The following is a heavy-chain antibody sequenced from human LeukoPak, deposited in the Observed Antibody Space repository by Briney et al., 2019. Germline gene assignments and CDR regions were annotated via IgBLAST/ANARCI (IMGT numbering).Heavy chain of an antibody. J-gene: IGHJ5*02. CDR1: GFTFSSYS. V-gene: IGHV3-23*01. CDR2: LSGSGDIT. D-gene: IGHD3-10*01. CDR3: AKRGNAISFFDP. Sequence: PGGSLRLSCAASGFTFSSYSMNWVRQAPGKGLEWVSGLSGSGDITYYTDSVKGRFTISRDNSKNTLYLEMNNLRAEDTALYYCAKRGNAISFFDPWGQGTLVTVSS.